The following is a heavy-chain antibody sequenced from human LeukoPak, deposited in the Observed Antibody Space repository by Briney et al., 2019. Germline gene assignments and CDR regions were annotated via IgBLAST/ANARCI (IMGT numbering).Heavy chain of an antibody. Sequence: RSLRLSCAASGFTFSSYGMYWVRQAPGKGLEWVAVISYHGSNKYYADSVKGRFTISRDNSKNTLYLQMCSLRGEDTAVYYCATIAASDAEYFQHWGQGTLVTVSS. J-gene: IGHJ1*01. D-gene: IGHD6-6*01. V-gene: IGHV3-30*03. CDR1: GFTFSSYG. CDR3: ATIAASDAEYFQH. CDR2: ISYHGSNK.